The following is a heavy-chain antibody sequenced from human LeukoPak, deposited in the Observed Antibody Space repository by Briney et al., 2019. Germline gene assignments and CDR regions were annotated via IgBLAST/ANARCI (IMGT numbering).Heavy chain of an antibody. CDR2: MNPNSGNT. CDR1: GYTFTSYG. Sequence: ASVKVSCKASGYTFTSYGISWVRQATGQGLEWMGCMNPNSGNTGYAQKFQGRVTITRNTSISTAYMELSSLRSEDTAVYYCARYCSSTSCYDAFDIWGQGTMVTVSS. CDR3: ARYCSSTSCYDAFDI. D-gene: IGHD2-2*01. V-gene: IGHV1-8*03. J-gene: IGHJ3*02.